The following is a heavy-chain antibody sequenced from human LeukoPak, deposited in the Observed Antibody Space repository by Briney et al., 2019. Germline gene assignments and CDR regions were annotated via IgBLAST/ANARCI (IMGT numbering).Heavy chain of an antibody. J-gene: IGHJ4*02. CDR2: ISTYKGNT. CDR3: ARDITMIVRD. D-gene: IGHD3-22*01. Sequence: GASVKVSCKASGYTFTSYGISWVRQAPGQGLEWMGWISTYKGNTNYAQKFQGRVTMTTDTSTSTAYMELRSLRSDDTAVYYCARDITMIVRDWGQGTLVTVSS. CDR1: GYTFTSYG. V-gene: IGHV1-18*01.